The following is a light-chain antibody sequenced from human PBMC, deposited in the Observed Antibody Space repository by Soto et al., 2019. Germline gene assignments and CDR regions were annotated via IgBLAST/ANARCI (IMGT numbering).Light chain of an antibody. CDR1: SSDVGAYNY. CDR2: EVS. CDR3: TSYAGSNIWV. V-gene: IGLV2-8*01. J-gene: IGLJ3*02. Sequence: QSALTQPPSASGSPGQSVTISCTGTSSDVGAYNYVSWYQQYPGKAPKLMIYEVSKRPSGVPDRFSGSKSGKTASLTVSGVQPEDEADYYCTSYAGSNIWVFGGGTKLTV.